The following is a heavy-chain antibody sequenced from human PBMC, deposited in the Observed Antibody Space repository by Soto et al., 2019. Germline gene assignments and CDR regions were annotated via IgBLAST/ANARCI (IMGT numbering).Heavy chain of an antibody. D-gene: IGHD3-22*01. Sequence: PIRLSCAASGFTFSSYDMNWARQAPGKGMEWVTNIISCDSTKYEAAPMKGRFTISRDNAKDSLYLKMNGPGAEDTAVYYCAITWYYYDSSGYYTFDYSGPGTRVTVAS. V-gene: IGHV3-48*03. CDR3: AITWYYYDSSGYYTFDY. CDR1: GFTFSSYD. CDR2: IISCDSTK. J-gene: IGHJ4*02.